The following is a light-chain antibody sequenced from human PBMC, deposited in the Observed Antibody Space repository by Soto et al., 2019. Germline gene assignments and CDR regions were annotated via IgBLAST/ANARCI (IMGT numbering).Light chain of an antibody. Sequence: EIVMTQSPATLSVSPGERATLSCRASQSVSNNYLAWYQQKPGQAPRLLIYGASSRATGIPDRFSGSGSGTDFTLTISRLEPEDFAVYYCQQYGSSLGVTFGGGTKVDIK. V-gene: IGKV3-20*01. CDR1: QSVSNNY. J-gene: IGKJ4*01. CDR2: GAS. CDR3: QQYGSSLGVT.